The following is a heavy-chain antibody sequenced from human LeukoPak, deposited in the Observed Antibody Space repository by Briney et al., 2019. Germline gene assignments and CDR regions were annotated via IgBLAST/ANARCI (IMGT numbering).Heavy chain of an antibody. V-gene: IGHV1-69*13. CDR2: IIPIFGTA. D-gene: IGHD2-2*01. J-gene: IGHJ4*02. CDR3: ARGLGYCSSTSCPFDY. CDR1: GGTFSSYA. Sequence: PVKVSCKASGGTFSSYAISWVRQAPGQGLEWMGGIIPIFGTANYAQKFQGRVTITADESTSTAYMELSSLRSEDTAVYYCARGLGYCSSTSCPFDYWGQGTLVTVSS.